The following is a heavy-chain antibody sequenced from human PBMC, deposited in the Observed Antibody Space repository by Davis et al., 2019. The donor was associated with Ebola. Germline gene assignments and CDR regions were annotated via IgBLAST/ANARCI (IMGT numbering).Heavy chain of an antibody. CDR3: AKDSSSEAYYYYGMDV. D-gene: IGHD6-6*01. CDR1: GFTFSSYG. V-gene: IGHV3-33*06. Sequence: GESLKISCAASGFTFSSYGMHWVRQAPGKGLEWVAVIWYDGSNKYYADSVKGRFTISRDNSKNTLYLQMNSLRAEDTAVYYCAKDSSSEAYYYYGMDVWGQGTTVTVSS. J-gene: IGHJ6*02. CDR2: IWYDGSNK.